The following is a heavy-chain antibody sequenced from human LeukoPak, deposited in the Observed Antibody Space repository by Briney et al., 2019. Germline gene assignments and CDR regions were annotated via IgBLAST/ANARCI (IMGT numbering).Heavy chain of an antibody. J-gene: IGHJ3*02. Sequence: ASVKVSCKASGYTFTSYGISWVRQAPGQGLEWMGWISAYSGNTNYAQKLQGRVTMTTDTSTSTAYMELRSPRSDDTAVYYCATSPTYYYDSSGYSAFDIWGQGTMVTVSS. CDR2: ISAYSGNT. D-gene: IGHD3-22*01. CDR3: ATSPTYYYDSSGYSAFDI. CDR1: GYTFTSYG. V-gene: IGHV1-18*01.